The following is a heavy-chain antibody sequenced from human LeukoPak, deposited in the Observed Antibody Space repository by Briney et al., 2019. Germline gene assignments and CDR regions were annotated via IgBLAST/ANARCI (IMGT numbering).Heavy chain of an antibody. CDR1: GGSISSGGYY. J-gene: IGHJ6*04. V-gene: IGHV4-31*03. Sequence: PSETLSLTCTVSGGSISSGGYYWSWIRQHPGKGLEWIGYIYYSGSTYYNPSLKSRVTISVDTSKNQFSLKLSSVTAADTAVYYCARGSRVATIQASTGSYGMDVWGKGTTVTVSS. CDR3: ARGSRVATIQASTGSYGMDV. CDR2: IYYSGST. D-gene: IGHD5-12*01.